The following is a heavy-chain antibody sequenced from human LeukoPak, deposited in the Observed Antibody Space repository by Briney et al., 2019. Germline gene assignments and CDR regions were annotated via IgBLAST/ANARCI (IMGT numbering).Heavy chain of an antibody. V-gene: IGHV4-39*01. CDR2: IYYSGST. Sequence: SETLSLTCTVSGGSISSSSYYWGWIRQPPGKGLEWIGSIYYSGSTYYNPSLKSRVTISVDTSKNQFSLKLSSVTAADTAVCYCARLGDFGFDYWGQGTLVTVSS. D-gene: IGHD3-10*01. CDR1: GGSISSSSYY. J-gene: IGHJ4*02. CDR3: ARLGDFGFDY.